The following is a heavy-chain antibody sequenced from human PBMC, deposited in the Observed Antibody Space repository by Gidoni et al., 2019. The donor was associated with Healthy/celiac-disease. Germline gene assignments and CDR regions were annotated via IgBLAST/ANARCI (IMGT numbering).Heavy chain of an antibody. V-gene: IGHV5-51*01. CDR2: IYPGESGT. D-gene: IGHD5-18*01. CDR3: ARHLATAKPRPNFPWPAYYYIDV. J-gene: IGHJ6*03. CDR1: GYSFTSYW. Sequence: EVQLVQSGAEVTKPGESLKISCKGSGYSFTSYWIGWVRQMPGKGLEWLGIIYPGESGTSYSPAFQGQVTISAGQSSSTAYLQWSSLKASDTAMYYCARHLATAKPRPNFPWPAYYYIDVWGKGTTVTVSS.